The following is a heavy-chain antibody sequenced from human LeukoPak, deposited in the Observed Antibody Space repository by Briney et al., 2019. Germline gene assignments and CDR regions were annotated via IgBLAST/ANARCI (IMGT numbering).Heavy chain of an antibody. CDR1: GGSVSSNIYY. J-gene: IGHJ4*02. D-gene: IGHD3-22*01. CDR3: PREDSSGYLGY. CDR2: IYYSGST. V-gene: IGHV4-61*01. Sequence: AETLSLTCTASGGSVSSNIYYWNWIRQPPGKGLEWIGSIYYSGSTNYNPSLKRRVTTSVDTSKKQFSLMLTSRTAADTAVYYCPREDSSGYLGYWGQGTLVTVSS.